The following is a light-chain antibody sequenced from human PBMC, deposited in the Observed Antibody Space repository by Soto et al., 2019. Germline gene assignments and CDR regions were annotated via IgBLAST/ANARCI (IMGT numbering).Light chain of an antibody. Sequence: QSALTQPASVSGSPGQSITISCTGTSSDVGGYNYVSWYQQHPGKAPKLMIYEVSNRPSGVSNRFSGSKSGNTASLTISGLQAEDEADYSCSSFTSINTWVFGGGTKVTVL. CDR1: SSDVGGYNY. V-gene: IGLV2-14*01. J-gene: IGLJ3*02. CDR3: SSFTSINTWV. CDR2: EVS.